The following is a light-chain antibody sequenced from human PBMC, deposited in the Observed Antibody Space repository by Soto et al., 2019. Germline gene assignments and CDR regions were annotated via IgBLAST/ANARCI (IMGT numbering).Light chain of an antibody. CDR1: QAISNW. V-gene: IGKV1D-12*01. CDR3: QQANSYPIT. Sequence: DIQMTQSPSSVSASVGDRVTITCRASQAISNWVAWYQQKPGKAPKLLIYAASSLQSGVPSRFSGSGSGTDLSLNINGLRPEDVATYYCQQANSYPITFGRGTRLEI. J-gene: IGKJ5*01. CDR2: AAS.